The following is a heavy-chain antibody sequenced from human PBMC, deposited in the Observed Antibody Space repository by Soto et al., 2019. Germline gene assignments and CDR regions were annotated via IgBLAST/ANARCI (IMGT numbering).Heavy chain of an antibody. Sequence: SVKVSCKVSGYTLTELSMHWVRQAPGQGLEWMGGIIPIFGTANYAQKFQGRVTITADESTSTAYMELSSLRSEDTAVYYCAGCITIFGVVTSVGMDVWGQGTTVTVSS. D-gene: IGHD3-3*01. CDR1: GYTLTELS. V-gene: IGHV1-69*13. J-gene: IGHJ6*02. CDR2: IIPIFGTA. CDR3: AGCITIFGVVTSVGMDV.